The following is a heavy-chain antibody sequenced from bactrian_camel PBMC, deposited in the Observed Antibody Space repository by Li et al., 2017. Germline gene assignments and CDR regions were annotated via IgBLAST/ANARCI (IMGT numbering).Heavy chain of an antibody. CDR1: GFTFSRYW. J-gene: IGHJ4*01. D-gene: IGHD3*01. V-gene: IGHV3S25*01. Sequence: QLVESGGGLVRPGGSLRLSCGASGFTFSRYWMHWVRQAPGKGLEWVSVINSGGGVTVYADSVKGRFTISRDNAKDTLYLQMNSLKIEDTAVYYCALGSSRQATMTARGKGTQVTVS. CDR2: INSGGGVT.